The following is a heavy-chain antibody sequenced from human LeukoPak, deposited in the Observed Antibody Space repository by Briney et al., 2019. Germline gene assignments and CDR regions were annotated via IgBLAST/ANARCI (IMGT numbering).Heavy chain of an antibody. CDR2: ISSSSSYI. V-gene: IGHV3-21*04. D-gene: IGHD3-9*01. CDR1: GFTVSGNY. Sequence: GGSLRLSCAASGFTVSGNYMSWVRQAPGKGLEWVSSISSSSSYIYYADSVKGRFTISRDNSKNTLYLQMNSLRAEDTAVYYCAKVDSTDYDILTGLDYWGQGTLVTVSS. J-gene: IGHJ4*02. CDR3: AKVDSTDYDILTGLDY.